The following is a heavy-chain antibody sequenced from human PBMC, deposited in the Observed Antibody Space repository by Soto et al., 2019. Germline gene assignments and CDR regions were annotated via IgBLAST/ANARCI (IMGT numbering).Heavy chain of an antibody. CDR2: IIPIFGTA. CDR3: ARGVAQGSFGDPLVL. CDR1: GGTFSSYA. V-gene: IGHV1-69*13. J-gene: IGHJ4*02. Sequence: ASVKVSCKASGGTFSSYAISWVRQAPGQGLEWRGGIIPIFGTANYAQKFQGRVTITADESTSTAYMELSSLRSEDTAVYYCARGVAQGSFGDPLVLWGQGTLVTVSS. D-gene: IGHD3-10*01.